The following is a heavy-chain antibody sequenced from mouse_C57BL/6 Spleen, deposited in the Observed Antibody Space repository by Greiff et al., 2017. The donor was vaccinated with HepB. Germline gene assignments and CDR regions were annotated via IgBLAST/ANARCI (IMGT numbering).Heavy chain of an antibody. J-gene: IGHJ3*01. CDR1: GYTFTDYY. D-gene: IGHD1-1*01. V-gene: IGHV1-26*01. Sequence: EVQLQQSGPELVKPGASVKISCKASGYTFTDYYMNWVKQSHGKSLEWIGDINPNNGGTSYNQKFKGKATLTVDKSSSTAYMELRSLTSEDSAVYYCAAYYYVTDSWFAYWGQGTLVTVSA. CDR3: AAYYYVTDSWFAY. CDR2: INPNNGGT.